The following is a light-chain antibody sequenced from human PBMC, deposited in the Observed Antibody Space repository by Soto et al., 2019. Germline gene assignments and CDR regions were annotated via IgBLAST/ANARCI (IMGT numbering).Light chain of an antibody. V-gene: IGLV2-14*03. Sequence: QSFLTQPASVSGSPGQAITVSCSGTSSDIGAHNFVSWYQQHPGKAPKLIIYEVINRPSGVSDRFSASKSPNKASLTISGLQSADEADYYCNSYTTINPVVFGSGTKVTVL. CDR2: EVI. CDR1: SSDIGAHNF. J-gene: IGLJ1*01. CDR3: NSYTTINPVV.